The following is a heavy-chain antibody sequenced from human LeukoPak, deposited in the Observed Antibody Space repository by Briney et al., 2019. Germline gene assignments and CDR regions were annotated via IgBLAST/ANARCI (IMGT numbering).Heavy chain of an antibody. CDR1: GYTFSSYD. V-gene: IGHV1-8*02. Sequence: ASVKVACQASGYTFSSYDINWVRQATGQGVEWMGWVNPTSGFTDFAPKFQGRGPLTRNTSISTAYMELYSLTSDDSSVYYSATGPHYTPAYYDIWGQGTLVTVSS. J-gene: IGHJ4*02. CDR2: VNPTSGFT. CDR3: ATGPHYTPAYYDI. D-gene: IGHD3-16*01.